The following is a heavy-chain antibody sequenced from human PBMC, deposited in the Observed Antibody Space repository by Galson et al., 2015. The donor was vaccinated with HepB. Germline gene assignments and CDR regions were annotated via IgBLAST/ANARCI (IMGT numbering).Heavy chain of an antibody. V-gene: IGHV1-2*06. D-gene: IGHD6-13*01. CDR2: INPNSGGT. CDR3: ARAPRQQLVYYYYYMDV. J-gene: IGHJ6*03. Sequence: SVKVSCKASGYTFTGYYMHWVRQAPGQGLEWMGRINPNSGGTNYAQKFQGRVTMTRDTSISTAYMELSRLRSDDTAVYYCARAPRQQLVYYYYYMDVWGKGTTVTVSS. CDR1: GYTFTGYY.